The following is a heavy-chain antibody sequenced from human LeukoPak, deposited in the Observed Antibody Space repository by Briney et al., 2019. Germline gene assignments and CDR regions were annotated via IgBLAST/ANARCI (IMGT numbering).Heavy chain of an antibody. CDR1: GGSFSDYS. Sequence: SETLSLTCAVYGGSFSDYSWCWIRQRPGTGLEWIGEINHSGTTNYSPSLKSRVSISVDTSKNQFSLKLNSVTAADAAMYYCASHYSSGSYRYTGSFDSWGQGMLVNVSS. V-gene: IGHV4-34*01. CDR3: ASHYSSGSYRYTGSFDS. CDR2: INHSGTT. J-gene: IGHJ4*02. D-gene: IGHD3-16*02.